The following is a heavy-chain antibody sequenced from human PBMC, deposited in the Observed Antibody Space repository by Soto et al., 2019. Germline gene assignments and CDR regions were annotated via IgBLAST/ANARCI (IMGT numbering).Heavy chain of an antibody. CDR1: GFTFSSYE. D-gene: IGHD1-1*01. CDR3: ARDLRGNPYYYYGMDV. CDR2: ISSSGSTI. V-gene: IGHV3-48*03. Sequence: GGSLRLSCAASGFTFSSYEMNWVRQAPGKELEWVSYISSSGSTIYYADSVKGRFTISRDNAKNSLYLQMNSLRAEDTAVYYCARDLRGNPYYYYGMDVWGQGTTVTVSS. J-gene: IGHJ6*02.